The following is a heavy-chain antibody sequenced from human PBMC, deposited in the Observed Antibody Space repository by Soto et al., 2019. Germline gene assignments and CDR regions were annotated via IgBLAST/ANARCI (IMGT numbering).Heavy chain of an antibody. J-gene: IGHJ4*02. CDR2: IDYDGVNK. V-gene: IGHV3-23*01. CDR1: GFTFYNDA. D-gene: IGHD3-22*01. Sequence: SGGSLRRSCAASGFTFYNDAMNWVRQAPGKWLEWVSTIDYDGVNKHYADPVKGRFTVYRDNSKDTVDLQMNSLRAEETAVYYGARDGRVRQWLDYFDYWGQGTMVTVSS. CDR3: ARDGRVRQWLDYFDY.